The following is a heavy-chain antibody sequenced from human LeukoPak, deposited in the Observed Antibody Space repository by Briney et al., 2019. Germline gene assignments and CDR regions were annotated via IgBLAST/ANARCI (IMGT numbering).Heavy chain of an antibody. CDR3: ASASTGLFANYFDY. V-gene: IGHV4-39*07. D-gene: IGHD3-9*01. J-gene: IGHJ4*02. CDR1: GGSISSSSYY. Sequence: SETLSLTCTVSGGSISSSSYYWGWIRQPPGKGLEWIGSIYYSGSTYYNPSLKSRVTISVDTSKNQFSLKLSSVTAADTAVYYCASASTGLFANYFDYWGQGTLVTVSS. CDR2: IYYSGST.